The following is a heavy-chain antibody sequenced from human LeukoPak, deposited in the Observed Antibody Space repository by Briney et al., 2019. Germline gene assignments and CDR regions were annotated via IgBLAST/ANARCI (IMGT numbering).Heavy chain of an antibody. D-gene: IGHD6-19*01. CDR2: INPNSGGT. J-gene: IGHJ4*02. Sequence: ASVKVSCKASGYTFTGYYMHWVRQAPGQGLEWMGWINPNSGGTNYAQKFQGRVTMTRDTSITTAYMELSRLSSDDTAVYYCARHGTYNSGWHHFDYWGQGTLVTVSS. V-gene: IGHV1-2*02. CDR3: ARHGTYNSGWHHFDY. CDR1: GYTFTGYY.